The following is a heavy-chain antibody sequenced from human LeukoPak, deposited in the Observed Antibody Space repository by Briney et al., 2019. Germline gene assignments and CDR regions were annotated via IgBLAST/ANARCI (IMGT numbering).Heavy chain of an antibody. CDR1: GCSISSYY. CDR2: IYYSGST. D-gene: IGHD5-18*01. CDR3: ARSPYSYGLLGGDWFDP. V-gene: IGHV4-59*01. J-gene: IGHJ5*02. Sequence: SETLSLTCTVSGCSISSYYWRWFRQPPRKGLQWIGYIYYSGSTNYNPSFLSRVTTSVDTSNNQFFLMLRSVTAADAAVYYCARSPYSYGLLGGDWFDPWGQGTLVTVSS.